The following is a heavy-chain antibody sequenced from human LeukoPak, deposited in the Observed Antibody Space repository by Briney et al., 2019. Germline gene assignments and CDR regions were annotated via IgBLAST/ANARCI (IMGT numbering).Heavy chain of an antibody. CDR1: GFSFDDLG. CDR3: ARAVCPTIKFCDSSYFMDV. D-gene: IGHD6-6*01. V-gene: IGHV3-20*04. Sequence: GGSLRLSCAASGFSFDDLGMTWVRQVPGKGLERVAGINWNGASTGYADSVRGRFTISRDNAKNSLYLQMNSLRAEDTALYYCARAVCPTIKFCDSSYFMDVWGKGTTVNVS. J-gene: IGHJ6*03. CDR2: INWNGAST.